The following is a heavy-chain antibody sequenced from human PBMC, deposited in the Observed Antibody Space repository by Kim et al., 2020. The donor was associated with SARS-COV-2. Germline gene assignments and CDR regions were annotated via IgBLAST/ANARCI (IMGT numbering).Heavy chain of an antibody. D-gene: IGHD6-19*01. Sequence: GGSLRLSCAAFGLTFNDYAMHWLRQAPGKGLEWVSLISEDGGSAYYADSVKGRFTISRDNKKNYVYLQMNSLRTEDTAFYYCAKDLKAGSGWYAVDSWGQGTLVAVSS. CDR1: GLTFNDYA. CDR2: ISEDGGSA. J-gene: IGHJ4*02. CDR3: AKDLKAGSGWYAVDS. V-gene: IGHV3-43*02.